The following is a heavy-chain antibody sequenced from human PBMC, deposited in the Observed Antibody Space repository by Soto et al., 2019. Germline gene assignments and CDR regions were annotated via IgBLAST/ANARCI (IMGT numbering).Heavy chain of an antibody. Sequence: PSETLSLTCIVSGGSITSYYWSWIRQPPGKGLEWIGSIYYRGNTNYNPSLKSRVTISVDTSKNQFSLKLVSVTAADTAVYFCARVRGYYDSSGFDYWGQGTLVTVSS. CDR1: GGSITSYY. CDR3: ARVRGYYDSSGFDY. J-gene: IGHJ4*02. V-gene: IGHV4-59*01. D-gene: IGHD3-22*01. CDR2: IYYRGNT.